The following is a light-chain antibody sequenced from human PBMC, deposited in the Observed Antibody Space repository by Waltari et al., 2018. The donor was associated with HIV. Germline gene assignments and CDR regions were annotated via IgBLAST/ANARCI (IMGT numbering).Light chain of an antibody. CDR2: ATS. V-gene: IGKV1-16*01. Sequence: IQMAQSPASLSATIGDRVTITCRSSPAIRRSLAWFQQKPGQSPMALLYATSILHTGVPARFNGSRSGTEFALTIANLEAADFGTYYCQQYVDLPRTFGGGTNVK. CDR1: PAIRRS. J-gene: IGKJ4*01. CDR3: QQYVDLPRT.